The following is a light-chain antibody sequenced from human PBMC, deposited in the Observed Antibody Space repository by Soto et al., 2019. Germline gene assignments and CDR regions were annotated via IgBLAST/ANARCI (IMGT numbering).Light chain of an antibody. Sequence: QPVLTQPASVSGSPGQSITISCTGTSSDVGGYNYVSWYQQHPGKAPKLIIYNVSDRPSGVSNRFSGSKSGNTASLTISGLQAEDEADYSCSSYTSSGTLYVFGTGTKLTVL. V-gene: IGLV2-14*03. CDR2: NVS. J-gene: IGLJ1*01. CDR1: SSDVGGYNY. CDR3: SSYTSSGTLYV.